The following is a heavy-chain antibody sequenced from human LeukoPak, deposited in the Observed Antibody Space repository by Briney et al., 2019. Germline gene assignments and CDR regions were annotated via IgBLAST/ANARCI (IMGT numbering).Heavy chain of an antibody. J-gene: IGHJ3*02. Sequence: SETLSLTCAVYGGSFTNYYWSWIRQPPGKGLEWIGEINHSGSTKYNPSLKSRVTISIDTSKNQLSLKLSSVTAADTAVYSCVRHVARAFDIWGQGTMVTVTS. V-gene: IGHV4-34*01. CDR1: GGSFTNYY. CDR2: INHSGST. CDR3: VRHVARAFDI.